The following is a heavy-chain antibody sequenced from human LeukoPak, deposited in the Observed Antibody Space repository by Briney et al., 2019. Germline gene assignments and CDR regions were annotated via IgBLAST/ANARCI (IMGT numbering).Heavy chain of an antibody. V-gene: IGHV4-38-2*02. Sequence: SETLSLTCTDSGYSVGSGYYCGWIRQPPGKGLEWNGSIYHTGSTYYNPSLKSRVTLSVDTSKNQFSLNLSSMTAADTAVYYCARDNQTSGWGPHYFTYWGQGNLVTVSS. D-gene: IGHD6-19*01. CDR3: ARDNQTSGWGPHYFTY. CDR2: IYHTGST. CDR1: GYSVGSGYY. J-gene: IGHJ4*02.